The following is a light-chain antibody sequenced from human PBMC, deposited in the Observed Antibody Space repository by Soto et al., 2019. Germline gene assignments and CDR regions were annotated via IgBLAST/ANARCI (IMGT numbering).Light chain of an antibody. Sequence: DIVLTQSPAPLPVTPGEPASISCRSSQSLLHSNGYNYLDWYLQKPGQSPQLLIYLGSTRACGVPDRFSGSGSGTDFTLKISREEAGDVGVYYCMQALQTPMFSFGQGPKLQI. V-gene: IGKV2-28*01. CDR3: MQALQTPMFS. CDR2: LGS. J-gene: IGKJ2*03. CDR1: QSLLHSNGYNY.